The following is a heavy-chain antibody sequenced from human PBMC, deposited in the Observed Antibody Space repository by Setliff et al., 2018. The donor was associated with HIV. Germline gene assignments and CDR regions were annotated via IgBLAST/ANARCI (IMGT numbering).Heavy chain of an antibody. CDR2: IYYSGST. V-gene: IGHV4-61*01. D-gene: IGHD4-17*01. Sequence: SETLSLTCSVSGSSVGSGSYYWSWIRQSPGKGLEWLGYIYYSGSTTYNQSLRSRVTISIDTSKNQFSLNLRSVTAADTAVYYCARDPPGYGDSKDYWGQGKLVTVSS. CDR3: ARDPPGYGDSKDY. J-gene: IGHJ4*02. CDR1: GSSVGSGSYY.